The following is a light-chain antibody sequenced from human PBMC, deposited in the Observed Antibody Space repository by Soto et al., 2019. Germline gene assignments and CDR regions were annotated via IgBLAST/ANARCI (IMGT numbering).Light chain of an antibody. J-gene: IGKJ2*02. CDR2: WAS. CDR1: QSVLYSSNNKNY. Sequence: DIVMTQSPDSLAVSLGERATINCKSSQSVLYSSNNKNYLAWYQQKPGQPPKLLIYWASTRESGVPDRFSGSGSGTDFTLTISSLQAEDVAVYYCQQYYSTSACTFGQGTQLEIK. CDR3: QQYYSTSACT. V-gene: IGKV4-1*01.